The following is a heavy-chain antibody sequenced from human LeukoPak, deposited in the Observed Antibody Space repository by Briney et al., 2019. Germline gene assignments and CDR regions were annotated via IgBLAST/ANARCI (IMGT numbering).Heavy chain of an antibody. Sequence: PGGSLRLSCSASGFPFSSYAMHWVRQAPGKGLEYVSAISDSGGSTYYADSVKGRFTISRDNSKNTLYLQMSSLRAEDTAVDFCVLGYSFGPYGMDVWGRGTTVTVSS. CDR1: GFPFSSYA. V-gene: IGHV3-64D*09. CDR3: VLGYSFGPYGMDV. D-gene: IGHD2-15*01. CDR2: ISDSGGST. J-gene: IGHJ6*02.